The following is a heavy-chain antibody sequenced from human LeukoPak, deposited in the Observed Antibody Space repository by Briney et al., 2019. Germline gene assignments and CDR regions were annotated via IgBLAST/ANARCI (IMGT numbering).Heavy chain of an antibody. D-gene: IGHD4-11*01. CDR2: ISGDGSTT. CDR1: GFTFSSYW. Sequence: GGSLRLSCAASGFTFSSYWMHWVRQAPGKGLVWVSLISGDGSTTIYADSVKGRFTISRDNAKNTLFLQMNSLRAEDTAVYYCARDRGRLQHDYWGQGTLVTVSS. V-gene: IGHV3-74*01. J-gene: IGHJ4*02. CDR3: ARDRGRLQHDY.